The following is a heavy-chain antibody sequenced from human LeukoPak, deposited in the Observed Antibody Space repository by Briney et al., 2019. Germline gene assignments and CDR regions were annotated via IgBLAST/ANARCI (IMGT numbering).Heavy chain of an antibody. Sequence: GGSLRLSCAASGFAFDKYWMHWVRQAPGKGLVWVSRINGDGSTTSYADSVKGGFTISRDNAKNTLYLQMSSLRAEDTAVYYCATGNYYDSRGYYTFGHWGQGTLVTVSS. J-gene: IGHJ4*02. CDR1: GFAFDKYW. V-gene: IGHV3-74*01. CDR2: INGDGSTT. CDR3: ATGNYYDSRGYYTFGH. D-gene: IGHD3-22*01.